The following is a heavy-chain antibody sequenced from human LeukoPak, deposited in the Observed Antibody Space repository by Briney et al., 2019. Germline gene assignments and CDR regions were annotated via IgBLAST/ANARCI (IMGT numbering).Heavy chain of an antibody. CDR3: ARGLLTVLGKVIRGDDSSDI. Sequence: GGSLRLSCAASGFTFSSYWMHWVRQAPGKGLVWVSRINSDGSSTSYADSVKGRFTISRDNAKNTLYLQMNGLRAEDTAVYYCARGLLTVLGKVIRGDDSSDIWGQGTMVTVSS. CDR1: GFTFSSYW. V-gene: IGHV3-74*01. CDR2: INSDGSST. J-gene: IGHJ3*02. D-gene: IGHD3-22*01.